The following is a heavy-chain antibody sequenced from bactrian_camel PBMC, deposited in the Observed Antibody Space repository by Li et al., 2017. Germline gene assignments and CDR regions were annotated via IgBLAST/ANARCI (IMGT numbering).Heavy chain of an antibody. Sequence: VQLVESGGGVVQPGGSLRLSCAASGFAFSRVAMSWVRQAPGKGLESVSAIDSGGRRTTYAGSVAGRFTISRDDAKNTLYLQMNSLNTEDTAVYYCATDRPSGSGGSWAFDDWGQGTQVTVS. CDR1: GFAFSRVA. CDR3: ATDRPSGSGGSWAFDD. V-gene: IGHV3S42*01. CDR2: IDSGGRRT. D-gene: IGHD6*01. J-gene: IGHJ4*01.